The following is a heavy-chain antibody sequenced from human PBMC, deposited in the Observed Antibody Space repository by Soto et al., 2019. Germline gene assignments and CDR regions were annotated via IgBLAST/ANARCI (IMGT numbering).Heavy chain of an antibody. D-gene: IGHD3-3*01. CDR1: RVTFSTFD. CDR2: RWSDGSRA. J-gene: IGHJ6*02. V-gene: IGHV3-33*01. CDR3: AGEPRGGNYDFDV. Sequence: LRLSCAASRVTFSTFDMHWVRQAPGKGLEWVALRWSDGSRAFYADFVQDRFFISRDNSRNTLYLQMNSLRDEDTAVYYCAGEPRGGNYDFDVCGQVPTFP.